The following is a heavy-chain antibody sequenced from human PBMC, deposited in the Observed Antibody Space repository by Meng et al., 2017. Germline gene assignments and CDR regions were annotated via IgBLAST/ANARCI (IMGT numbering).Heavy chain of an antibody. CDR3: ARDLLRNDGSFDY. CDR2: INWNGGST. CDR1: GFTFDDYG. V-gene: IGHV3-20*04. J-gene: IGHJ4*02. Sequence: GESLKISCAASGFTFDDYGMSWVRQAPGKGLEWVSGINWNGGSTGYADSVKGRFTISRDNAKNSLYLQMNSLRAEDTALYYCARDLLRNDGSFDYWGQGRPVNGCS. D-gene: IGHD1-1*01.